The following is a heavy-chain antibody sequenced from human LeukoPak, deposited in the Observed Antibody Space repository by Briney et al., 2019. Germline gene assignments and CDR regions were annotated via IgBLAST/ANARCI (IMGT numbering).Heavy chain of an antibody. CDR3: ATERELLYGVFDY. V-gene: IGHV1-69*13. CDR2: IIPIFGTA. Sequence: SVKVSCKASGGTFSSYAISWVRQAPGQGLEWMGGIIPIFGTANYAQKFQGRVTITADESTSTAYMELSSLRSEDTAVYYRATERELLYGVFDYWGQGTLVTVSS. D-gene: IGHD3-10*01. J-gene: IGHJ4*02. CDR1: GGTFSSYA.